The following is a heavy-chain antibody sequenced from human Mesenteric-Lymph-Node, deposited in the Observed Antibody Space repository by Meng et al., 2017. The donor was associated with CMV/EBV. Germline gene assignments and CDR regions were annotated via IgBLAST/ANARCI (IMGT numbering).Heavy chain of an antibody. CDR3: ARFIDSYCGGDCFSYYFYGMDV. Sequence: GESLKISCAASGFTFNSYSMNWVRQAPGKGLEWVSYISSSSSTIYYADSVKGRITISRDNAKNSLYLQMNSLSAEDTAVYYCARFIDSYCGGDCFSYYFYGMDVWGQGTSVTVSS. CDR2: ISSSSSTI. CDR1: GFTFNSYS. D-gene: IGHD2-21*01. J-gene: IGHJ6*02. V-gene: IGHV3-48*04.